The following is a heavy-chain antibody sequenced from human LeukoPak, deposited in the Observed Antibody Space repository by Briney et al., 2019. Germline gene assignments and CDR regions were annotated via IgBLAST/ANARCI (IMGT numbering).Heavy chain of an antibody. CDR3: ASGYSYGYWEHY. V-gene: IGHV3-48*01. D-gene: IGHD5-18*01. Sequence: GGSLRLSCAASGFTFSSYSMNWVCQAPGKGLEWVSYISSSSSTIYYADSVKGRFTISRDNAKNSLYLQMNSLRAEDTAVYYCASGYSYGYWEHYWGQGTPGHRLL. J-gene: IGHJ4*02. CDR2: ISSSSSTI. CDR1: GFTFSSYS.